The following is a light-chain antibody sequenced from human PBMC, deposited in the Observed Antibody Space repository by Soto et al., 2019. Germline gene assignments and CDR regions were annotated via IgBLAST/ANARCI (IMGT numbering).Light chain of an antibody. CDR1: QSVSSN. Sequence: EIVLTPSPGTLSLSPGERATLSCRASQSVSSNLAWYQQKPGQAPRLLIYGASTRATGIPARFSGSGSGTEFTLTISSLQSEDFATYYCLQYNSYPRTFGQGTKVDIK. V-gene: IGKV3-15*01. CDR2: GAS. CDR3: LQYNSYPRT. J-gene: IGKJ1*01.